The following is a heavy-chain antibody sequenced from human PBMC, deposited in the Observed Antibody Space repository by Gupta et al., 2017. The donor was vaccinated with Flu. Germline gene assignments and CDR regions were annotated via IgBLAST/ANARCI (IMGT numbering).Heavy chain of an antibody. CDR2: INAGNGNT. CDR3: ARDRSYCCGDCYSGGVDY. D-gene: IGHD2-21*02. J-gene: IGHJ4*02. Sequence: QVQLVQAGAEVTKPGASVKVSCQASGYTFTSSAMHWVRQAPGQRLEGMGWINAGNGNTKHSHKCQGRGTITRDTSASTAYLVLSSLRSEETALYYCARDRSYCCGDCYSGGVDYWGQVTLVTVSS. V-gene: IGHV1-3*01. CDR1: GYTFTSSA.